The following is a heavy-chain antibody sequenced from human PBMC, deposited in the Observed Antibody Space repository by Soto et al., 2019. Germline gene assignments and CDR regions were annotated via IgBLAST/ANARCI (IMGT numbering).Heavy chain of an antibody. Sequence: GGSLRLSCTASGFIFSNYAMYWVRQAPGKGLEFVSAINSNGGSTYYANSVKGRFTISRDNSKNTLFLQMGSLRAEDMAVYYCARDLGDYFYYYMDVWSKGTTVTVSS. V-gene: IGHV3-64*01. CDR2: INSNGGST. CDR3: ARDLGDYFYYYMDV. CDR1: GFIFSNYA. J-gene: IGHJ6*03.